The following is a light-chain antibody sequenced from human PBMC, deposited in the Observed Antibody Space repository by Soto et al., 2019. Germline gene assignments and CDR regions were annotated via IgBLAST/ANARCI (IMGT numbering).Light chain of an antibody. V-gene: IGKV3-20*01. CDR3: QHELT. CDR2: GAS. CDR1: RSVASKY. Sequence: VLTQSPGTLSLSPGERATLSCRASRSVASKYFAWYQQKPGRAPRLLIYGASTRATGIPDRFSGSVSGTDFTLTVSRLESEDFAVYFCQHELTFGPGTEV. J-gene: IGKJ3*01.